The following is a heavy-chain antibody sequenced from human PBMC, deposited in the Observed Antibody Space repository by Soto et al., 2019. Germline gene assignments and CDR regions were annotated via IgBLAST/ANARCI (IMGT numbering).Heavy chain of an antibody. CDR1: GFTFSSYD. CDR3: ARAIGPTLFDY. CDR2: IGTAGDT. D-gene: IGHD3-22*01. V-gene: IGHV3-13*04. Sequence: GGSLRLSCSASGFTFSSYDMHWVRQGPGKGLEWVSAIGTAGDTNYAGSVKGRFTISRENAKNSLYLQMNSLRAGDTTIYFCARAIGPTLFDYWGQGTLVTVSS. J-gene: IGHJ4*02.